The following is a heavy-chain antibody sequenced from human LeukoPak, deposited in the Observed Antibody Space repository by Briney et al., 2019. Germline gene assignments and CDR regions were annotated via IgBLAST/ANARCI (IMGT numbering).Heavy chain of an antibody. J-gene: IGHJ4*02. D-gene: IGHD4-23*01. CDR3: AREVGK. V-gene: IGHV4-61*02. CDR1: GDSISSGSYY. Sequence: SETLSLTCTVSGDSISSGSYYWSWIRQPAGKGLEWIGRIYTSGSTNYNPSLKSRVTMSVDTSKNQFSLKLSSVTAADTAVYYCAREVGKWGQGTLVTVSS. CDR2: IYTSGST.